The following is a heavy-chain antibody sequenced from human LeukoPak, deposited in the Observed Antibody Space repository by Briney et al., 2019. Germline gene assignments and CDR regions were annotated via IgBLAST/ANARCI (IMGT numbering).Heavy chain of an antibody. Sequence: SETLSLTCTVSGGSISSSSYYWGWIRQPPGKGLEWIGSIYYSVSTYYNPSLKSRVTISVDTSKNQFSLKLSSVTAADTAVYYCAAIVVVVAATSPFDYWGQGTLVTVSS. CDR1: GGSISSSSYY. CDR2: IYYSVST. V-gene: IGHV4-39*07. J-gene: IGHJ4*02. D-gene: IGHD2-15*01. CDR3: AAIVVVVAATSPFDY.